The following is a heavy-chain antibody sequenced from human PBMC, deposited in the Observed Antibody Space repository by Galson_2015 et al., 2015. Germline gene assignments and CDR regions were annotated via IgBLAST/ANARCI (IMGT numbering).Heavy chain of an antibody. Sequence: SVKVSCKASGFTFTSSAVQWVRQARGQRLERIGWIVVGSGNTNYAQKFQERDTITRDMSTCTAYMELSSLRSEDTAVYYCAAAPYYYVSSGYFLRGAFASWGPGTRGTDSS. CDR2: IVVGSGNT. CDR3: AAAPYYYVSSGYFLRGAFAS. J-gene: IGHJ3*02. D-gene: IGHD3-22*01. CDR1: GFTFTSSA. V-gene: IGHV1-58*01.